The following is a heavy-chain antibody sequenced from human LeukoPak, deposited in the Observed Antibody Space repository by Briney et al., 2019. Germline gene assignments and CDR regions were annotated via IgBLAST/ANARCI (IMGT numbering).Heavy chain of an antibody. CDR1: GGTFSSYA. D-gene: IGHD2-2*01. CDR2: IIPIFGTA. V-gene: IGHV1-69*05. CDR3: ARDQGPYCSSTSCHPTWFDP. J-gene: IGHJ5*02. Sequence: ASVKVSCKASGGTFSSYAISWVRQAPGQGLEWMGGIIPIFGTANYAQKFQGRVTITTDESTSTAYMELSSLRSEDTTVYYCARDQGPYCSSTSCHPTWFDPWGQGTLVTVSS.